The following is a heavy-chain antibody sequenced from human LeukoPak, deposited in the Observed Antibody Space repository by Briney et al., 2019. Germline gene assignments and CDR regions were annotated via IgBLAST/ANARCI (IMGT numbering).Heavy chain of an antibody. CDR2: ISDSGGRT. Sequence: GSLRLACAASGFTFSSYAMSWVRQAPGKGLEWVSGISDSGGRTYYADSVKGRFTISRDNSKNTLYLQMNSLRAEDTAVYYCAKDATVTTGYWYFDLWGRGTLVTVSS. CDR3: AKDATVTTGYWYFDL. V-gene: IGHV3-23*01. D-gene: IGHD4-17*01. CDR1: GFTFSSYA. J-gene: IGHJ2*01.